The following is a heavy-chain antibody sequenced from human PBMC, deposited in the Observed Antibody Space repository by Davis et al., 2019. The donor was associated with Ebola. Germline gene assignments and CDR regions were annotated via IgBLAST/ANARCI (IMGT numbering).Heavy chain of an antibody. CDR1: GGSFSGYY. V-gene: IGHV4-34*01. Sequence: SETLSLTCAVYGGSFSGYYWSWIRQPPGKGLEWIGEINHSGSTNYNPSLKSRVTISVDTSKNQFSLKLSYVTAADTAVYYCARGASGVYYYGSGSYFAMDVWGQGTTVTVSS. J-gene: IGHJ6*02. CDR2: INHSGST. D-gene: IGHD3-10*01. CDR3: ARGASGVYYYGSGSYFAMDV.